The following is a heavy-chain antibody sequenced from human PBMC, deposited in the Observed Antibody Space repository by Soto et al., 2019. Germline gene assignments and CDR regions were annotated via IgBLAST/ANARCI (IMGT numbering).Heavy chain of an antibody. Sequence: QLHLVQSGAVVKKPGASVTVSCSASGYPVTAYYMHWVRQAPGRGLEWMGGINPATGAAKYTQTLEGGVTMTRHPSPSTVFVEFRGLTSEDTAVFYWARGGGVGVAGSAAFDMWGQGTLVTVSS. J-gene: IGHJ3*02. CDR2: INPATGAA. V-gene: IGHV1-2*02. CDR1: GYPVTAYY. CDR3: ARGGGVGVAGSAAFDM. D-gene: IGHD3-3*01.